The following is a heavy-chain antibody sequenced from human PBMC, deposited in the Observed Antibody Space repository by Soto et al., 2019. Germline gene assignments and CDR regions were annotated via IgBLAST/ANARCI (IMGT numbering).Heavy chain of an antibody. CDR2: IIPIFGTA. D-gene: IGHD3-10*01. V-gene: IGHV1-69*06. Sequence: SVRVSCKASGGTFSSYAISWVRQAPGEELEWMGGIIPIFGTANYAQKFQGRVTITADKSTSTAYMELSSLRSEDTAVYYCARTMVRGVIRESQDSEYWGQGNLVIVS. CDR1: GGTFSSYA. CDR3: ARTMVRGVIRESQDSEY. J-gene: IGHJ4*02.